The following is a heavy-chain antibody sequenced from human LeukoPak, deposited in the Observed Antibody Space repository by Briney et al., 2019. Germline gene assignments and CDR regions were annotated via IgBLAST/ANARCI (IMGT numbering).Heavy chain of an antibody. D-gene: IGHD3-10*01. Sequence: GGSLRLSCAASGFTFSTYWMSWVRQAPGKGLEWVSAISGSGGSTYYADSMKGRFTISRDNSKNTLYLQMNSLRAEDTAVYYCANFGSGRHRDYWGQGTLVTVSS. V-gene: IGHV3-23*01. CDR1: GFTFSTYW. CDR3: ANFGSGRHRDY. J-gene: IGHJ4*02. CDR2: ISGSGGST.